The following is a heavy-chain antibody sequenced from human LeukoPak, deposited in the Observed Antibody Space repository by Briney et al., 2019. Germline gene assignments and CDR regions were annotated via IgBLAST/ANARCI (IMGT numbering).Heavy chain of an antibody. V-gene: IGHV3-66*02. D-gene: IGHD2-15*01. CDR3: AGALHSCSGRQCYEYKWFDP. CDR1: GVTVNSNY. CDR2: IYGGGST. Sequence: GGSLRLSCDPFGVTVNSNYIAQVRQAPGKGLEWVAFIYGGGSTHVSQSVRGRFTISRHNSNNTLYPQMGSLSTEATGVYYYAGALHSCSGRQCYEYKWFDPWGQGTLVTVSS. J-gene: IGHJ5*02.